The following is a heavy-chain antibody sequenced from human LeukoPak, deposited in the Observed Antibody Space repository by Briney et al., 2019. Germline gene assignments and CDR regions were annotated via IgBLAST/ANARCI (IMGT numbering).Heavy chain of an antibody. CDR2: IYPGDSDT. Sequence: GESLKISCKGSGYSFTSYWIGWVRQMPGKGLEWMGIIYPGDSDTRYSPSFQGQVTISADKSIRTTYLQWSSLKASHTAMYYCASTELTLTGPFDYWGQGTLVTVSS. V-gene: IGHV5-51*01. CDR3: ASTELTLTGPFDY. D-gene: IGHD1-14*01. J-gene: IGHJ4*02. CDR1: GYSFTSYW.